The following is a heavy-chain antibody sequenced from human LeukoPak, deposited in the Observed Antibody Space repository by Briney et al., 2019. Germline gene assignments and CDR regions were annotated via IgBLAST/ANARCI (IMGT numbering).Heavy chain of an antibody. CDR1: GYSISSGYY. J-gene: IGHJ5*02. CDR2: IYHSGST. Sequence: SETLSLTCAVSGYSISSGYYWGWIRQPPGKGLEWIGSIYHSGSTYYNPSLKSRVTISVDTSKNQFSLKLSSVTAADTAAYYCARHLCSSTSCYTGTNWFDPWGQGTLVTVSS. D-gene: IGHD2-2*02. V-gene: IGHV4-38-2*01. CDR3: ARHLCSSTSCYTGTNWFDP.